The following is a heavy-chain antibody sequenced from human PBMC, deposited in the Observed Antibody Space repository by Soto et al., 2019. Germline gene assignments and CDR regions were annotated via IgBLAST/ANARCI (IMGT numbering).Heavy chain of an antibody. CDR1: GFTFNSYG. Sequence: VQLVESGGGVVQPGRSLRLSCAASGFTFNSYGMHWVRQSPGKGLEWVAVISYDGTNKDYVDSVKGRFTISRDISKNTVYLQMNSLRPEDTAVYYCAIFIVIQPEATFPWGQGTLVTVSS. V-gene: IGHV3-30*03. D-gene: IGHD5-18*01. J-gene: IGHJ5*02. CDR2: ISYDGTNK. CDR3: AIFIVIQPEATFP.